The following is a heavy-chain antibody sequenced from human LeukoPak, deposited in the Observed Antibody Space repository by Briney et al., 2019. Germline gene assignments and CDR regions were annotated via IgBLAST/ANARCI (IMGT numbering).Heavy chain of an antibody. CDR2: INSDGSST. D-gene: IGHD3-22*01. CDR1: GFTFSSYW. V-gene: IGHV3-74*01. Sequence: GGSLRLSCAASGFTFSSYWMHWVRQARGKGLVWVSRINSDGSSTSYADSVKGGFTISRDNAKNTLYLQMNSLRAEDTAVYYCARVSSGYYYGWYFDLWGRGTLVTVSS. J-gene: IGHJ2*01. CDR3: ARVSSGYYYGWYFDL.